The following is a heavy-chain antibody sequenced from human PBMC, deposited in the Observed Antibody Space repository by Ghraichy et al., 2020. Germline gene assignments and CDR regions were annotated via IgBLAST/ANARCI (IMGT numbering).Heavy chain of an antibody. V-gene: IGHV4-34*01. D-gene: IGHD3-10*01. CDR2: INHSGST. CDR1: GGSFSGYY. CDR3: ARRGMVRGVTIDY. J-gene: IGHJ4*02. Sequence: SETLSLTCAVYGGSFSGYYWSWIRQPPGKGLEWIGEINHSGSTNYNPSLKSRVTISVDTSKNQFSLKLSSVTAADTAVYYCARRGMVRGVTIDYWGQGTLVTVSS.